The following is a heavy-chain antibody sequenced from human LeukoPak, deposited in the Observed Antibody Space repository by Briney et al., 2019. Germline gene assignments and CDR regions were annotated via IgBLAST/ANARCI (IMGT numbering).Heavy chain of an antibody. CDR1: GYTLTELS. D-gene: IGHD3-10*01. Sequence: GASVKVSCKVSGYTLTELSMHWVRQAPGKGLEWMGGFDPEDGETIYAQKFQGRVTMTEDTSTDTAYMELSSLRSEDTAVYYCARDRYAYYGSGSYYNPVYYYYYYMDVWGKGTTVTVSS. J-gene: IGHJ6*03. V-gene: IGHV1-24*01. CDR3: ARDRYAYYGSGSYYNPVYYYYYYMDV. CDR2: FDPEDGET.